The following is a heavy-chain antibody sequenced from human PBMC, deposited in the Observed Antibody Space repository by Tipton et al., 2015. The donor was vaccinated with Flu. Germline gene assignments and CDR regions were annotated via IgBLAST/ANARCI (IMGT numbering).Heavy chain of an antibody. D-gene: IGHD3-3*01. CDR1: GGSISSGGSF. Sequence: TLSLTCSVSGGSISSGGSFWTWIRQYRGKGLEWIGYIYHNGGAYYNPSLGSRVAMSVDTSKTQFSLRLFSITAADAAVYYCATWDFRSCSGTVYWSQGIRVTVSS. V-gene: IGHV4-31*03. J-gene: IGHJ4*02. CDR3: ATWDFRSCSGTVY. CDR2: IYHNGGA.